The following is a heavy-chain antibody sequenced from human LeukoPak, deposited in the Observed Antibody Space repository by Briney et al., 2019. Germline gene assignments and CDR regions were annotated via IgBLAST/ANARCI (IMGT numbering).Heavy chain of an antibody. J-gene: IGHJ4*02. CDR2: IYPGDSDT. V-gene: IGHV5-51*01. Sequence: GESLKISCEGSGYTFTTYWIAWVRQMPGKGLEWMGIIYPGDSDTRYSPSFQGQVTISADRSFSAAYLQWSSLKASDTAMYYCARLRGGSSVSPRCHFDSWGQGTLVTVSS. CDR1: GYTFTTYW. CDR3: ARLRGGSSVSPRCHFDS. D-gene: IGHD2-15*01.